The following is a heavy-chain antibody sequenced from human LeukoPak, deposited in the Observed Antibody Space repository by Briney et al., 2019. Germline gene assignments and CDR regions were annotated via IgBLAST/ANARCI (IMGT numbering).Heavy chain of an antibody. CDR3: AREAADSSVCDF. D-gene: IGHD2-8*01. V-gene: IGHV1-2*02. J-gene: IGHJ4*02. CDR2: INPNTGGT. Sequence: GASVKVSCKASGYTFTAHYIHWMRQAPGRGLEWVGWINPNTGGTEFAQNVQGRGTMTRDTFINTVYMELNRLTSDDTAVFYCAREAADSSVCDFWGQGSLVTVSS. CDR1: GYTFTAHY.